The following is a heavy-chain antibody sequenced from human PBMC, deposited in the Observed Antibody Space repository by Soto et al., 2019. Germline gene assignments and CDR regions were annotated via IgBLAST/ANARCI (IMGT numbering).Heavy chain of an antibody. Sequence: QVQLVQSGDEVKKPGASVKVSCKASGYTFTNYGISWVRQAPGQGLEWMGWISPYNGNTKYPQNLQGRVTMTTDTTTRTSYIELRSLRSDDTAVYFCARDGDRCTSTRCSPWPDTHFDLWGRGTLVTVSS. CDR3: ARDGDRCTSTRCSPWPDTHFDL. D-gene: IGHD2-2*01. CDR1: GYTFTNYG. V-gene: IGHV1-18*01. CDR2: ISPYNGNT. J-gene: IGHJ2*01.